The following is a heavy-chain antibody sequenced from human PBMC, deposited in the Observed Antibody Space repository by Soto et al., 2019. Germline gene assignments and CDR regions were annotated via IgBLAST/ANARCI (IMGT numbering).Heavy chain of an antibody. Sequence: QVQLQQWGAGLLKPSEPLSLTCAVYGGSVSGYYWTWIRQPPGAGLAWIGEIKHSGSTNYNPSLKSRVTISVDTYKNQFSLKLTSVTAAATAVYYCARDKITGLFDYWGQGTLVTVSS. D-gene: IGHD2-8*02. J-gene: IGHJ4*02. V-gene: IGHV4-34*01. CDR3: ARDKITGLFDY. CDR2: IKHSGST. CDR1: GGSVSGYY.